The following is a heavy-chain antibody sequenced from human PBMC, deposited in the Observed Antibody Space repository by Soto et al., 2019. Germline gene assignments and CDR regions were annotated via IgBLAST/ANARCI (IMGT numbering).Heavy chain of an antibody. CDR1: GYTFTSYA. V-gene: IGHV1-3*01. CDR2: INAGNGNT. CDR3: ARFPLLRFLEWFFFDGMDV. D-gene: IGHD3-3*01. J-gene: IGHJ6*02. Sequence: ASVKVSCKASGYTFTSYAMHWVRQAPGQRLEWMGWINAGNGNTKYSQKFQGRVTITRDTSASTAYMELSSLRPEDTAVYYCARFPLLRFLEWFFFDGMDVWGQGTTVTVSS.